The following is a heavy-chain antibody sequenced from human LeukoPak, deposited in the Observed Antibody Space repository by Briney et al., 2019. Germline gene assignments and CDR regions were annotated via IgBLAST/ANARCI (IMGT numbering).Heavy chain of an antibody. D-gene: IGHD4-23*01. CDR3: ARARWTTVVTPDPYYFDY. J-gene: IGHJ4*02. CDR2: IYYSGST. CDR1: GGSISSGGYY. Sequence: PSQTLSLTCTVSGGSISSGGYYWSWICQHRGKGLEWIGYIYYSGSTYYNPSLKSRVTISVDTSKNQFSLKLSSVTAADTAVYYCARARWTTVVTPDPYYFDYWGQGTLVTVSS. V-gene: IGHV4-31*03.